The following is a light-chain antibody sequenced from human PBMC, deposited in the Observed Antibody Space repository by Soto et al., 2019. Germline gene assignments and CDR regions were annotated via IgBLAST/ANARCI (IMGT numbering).Light chain of an antibody. V-gene: IGKV1-12*01. CDR2: AAS. Sequence: DIQMTQSPSSVSASVGDRVTITCRASQAISTHLAWYQQKPGKAPKLLVYAASSLQSGVPSRFIGSGCGTDFTLTFSSLQPEDFASYYCQQANSFPRDFGGGTKVVIK. CDR1: QAISTH. J-gene: IGKJ4*01. CDR3: QQANSFPRD.